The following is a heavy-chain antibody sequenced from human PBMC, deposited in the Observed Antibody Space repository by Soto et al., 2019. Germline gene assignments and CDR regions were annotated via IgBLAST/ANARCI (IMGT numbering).Heavy chain of an antibody. V-gene: IGHV3-23*01. CDR2: ISGSGGST. D-gene: IGHD3-16*02. CDR1: GFTFSSYA. CDR3: AKDHHTIRYTYYFDY. Sequence: GGSLRLSCAASGFTFSSYAVSWVRQAPGKGLEWVSAISGSGGSTYYADSVKGRFTISRDNSKNTLYLQMNSLRAEDTAVYYCAKDHHTIRYTYYFDYWGQGTLVTVSS. J-gene: IGHJ4*02.